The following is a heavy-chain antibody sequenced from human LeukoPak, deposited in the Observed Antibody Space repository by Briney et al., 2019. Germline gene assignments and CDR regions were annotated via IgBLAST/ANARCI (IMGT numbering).Heavy chain of an antibody. CDR1: GFTFSNHA. D-gene: IGHD3-22*01. CDR2: ISSNGGTT. Sequence: GGSLRLSCSASGFTFSNHAMHWVRQAPGKGLEFVAAISSNGGTTYHADSVEGRFAISRDNSKNTLFLQMTFLRIEGTAVYYCVRDPAAYYYDSTFDYWGQGTLVTVSS. CDR3: VRDPAAYYYDSTFDY. J-gene: IGHJ4*02. V-gene: IGHV3-64D*09.